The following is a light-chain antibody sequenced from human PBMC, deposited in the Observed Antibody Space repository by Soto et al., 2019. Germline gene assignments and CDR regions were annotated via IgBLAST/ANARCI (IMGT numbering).Light chain of an antibody. CDR2: GAS. V-gene: IGKV3-20*01. CDR3: QQYGTSSIT. Sequence: ENVLTQSPGTLSLSPGETATLSCRASQTVSSYLTWYQQRPGQAPRLLIYGASKRATGIPGRFSGSGSGTDFTLNFSTLKTEDFTLDYCQQYGTSSITFGQQTRVEIE. J-gene: IGKJ5*01. CDR1: QTVSSY.